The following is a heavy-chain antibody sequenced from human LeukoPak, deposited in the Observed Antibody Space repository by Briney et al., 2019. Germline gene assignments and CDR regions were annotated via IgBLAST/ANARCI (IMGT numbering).Heavy chain of an antibody. CDR3: AKGDDFWSGYYFDY. V-gene: IGHV3-21*04. Sequence: GGSLRLSCAASGFTFSSYSMNWVRQAPGKGLEWVSSISSSSSYIYYADSVKGRFTISRDNSKNTLYLQMNSLRAEDTAVYYCAKGDDFWSGYYFDYWGQGTLATVSS. J-gene: IGHJ4*02. CDR1: GFTFSSYS. D-gene: IGHD3-3*01. CDR2: ISSSSSYI.